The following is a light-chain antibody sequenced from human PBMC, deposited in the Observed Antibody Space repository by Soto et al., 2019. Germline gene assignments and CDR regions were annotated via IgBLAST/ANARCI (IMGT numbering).Light chain of an antibody. CDR2: EVS. CDR1: SSPVGGYNY. Sequence: QSALTQPASVSGSPGQSITISCTGTSSPVGGYNYVSWYQQYPGKAPKLLIYEVSNRPSGASNRFAGSKSGHTASLTISGLQAEDEAVYYCSSYTSRTTLVVFGGGTKLTVL. J-gene: IGLJ2*01. CDR3: SSYTSRTTLVV. V-gene: IGLV2-14*01.